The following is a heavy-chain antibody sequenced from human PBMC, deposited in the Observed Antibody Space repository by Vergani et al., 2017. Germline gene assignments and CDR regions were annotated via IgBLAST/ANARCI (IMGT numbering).Heavy chain of an antibody. CDR3: ARLELRLTSRGTRPPGYFQH. CDR1: GGTFSSYA. V-gene: IGHV1-69*01. J-gene: IGHJ1*01. D-gene: IGHD1-1*01. Sequence: QVQLVQSGAEVKKPGSSVKVSCKASGGTFSSYAISWVRQAPGQGLEWMGGIIPIFGTANYAQKFQGRVTITADESTGTAYMRLSSLRSEDTAVYYCARLELRLTSRGTRPPGYFQHWGQGTLVTVSS. CDR2: IIPIFGTA.